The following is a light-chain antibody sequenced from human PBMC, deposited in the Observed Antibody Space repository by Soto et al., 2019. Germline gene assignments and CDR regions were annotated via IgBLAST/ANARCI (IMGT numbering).Light chain of an antibody. V-gene: IGKV1-27*01. Sequence: DIQMTQSPSSLSASVGDRVTITCRASQGISNYLVWYQQKPGKVPKLLIYAASTLQSGVPSRFSGSGSGTDFTLTISSLQPEDVATYYCQKYNSAPRSWTFGQGTKVEIK. J-gene: IGKJ1*01. CDR1: QGISNY. CDR3: QKYNSAPRSWT. CDR2: AAS.